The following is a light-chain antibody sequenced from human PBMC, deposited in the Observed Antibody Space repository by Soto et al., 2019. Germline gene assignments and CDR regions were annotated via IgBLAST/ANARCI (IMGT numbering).Light chain of an antibody. CDR1: QSVGTS. J-gene: IGKJ1*01. Sequence: EIVLTQSPVTLSLSPGGRGTLSCRASQSVGTSLAWYQQKPGQAPRLLIYGASIRANGIPARFSGSGSGTELTLTISSLQSEDFAVYDCQQYNNWPPRTFGQGTKVDIK. CDR3: QQYNNWPPRT. V-gene: IGKV3D-15*01. CDR2: GAS.